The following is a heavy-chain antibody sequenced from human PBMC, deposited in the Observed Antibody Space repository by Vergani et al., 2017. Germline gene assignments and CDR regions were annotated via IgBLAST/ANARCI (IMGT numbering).Heavy chain of an antibody. CDR2: IGTAGDT. Sequence: EVQLVESGGGLVQPGGSLRLSCAASGFTFSTYDMHWVRQATGKGLEWVSAIGTAGDTYYPGSVKGRFTISRENAKNSLYLQMNSLRAEDTAVYYCARDLGSTTVRETHFDYWGQGTLVTVSS. D-gene: IGHD4-11*01. J-gene: IGHJ4*02. CDR3: ARDLGSTTVRETHFDY. CDR1: GFTFSTYD. V-gene: IGHV3-13*01.